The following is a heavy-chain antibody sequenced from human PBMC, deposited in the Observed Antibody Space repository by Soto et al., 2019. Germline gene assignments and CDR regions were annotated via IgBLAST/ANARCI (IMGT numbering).Heavy chain of an antibody. CDR3: ARDHIVVVPAAPSEFDP. D-gene: IGHD2-2*01. CDR2: ISSSSSYI. V-gene: IGHV3-21*01. J-gene: IGHJ5*02. Sequence: PGGSLRLSCAASGFTFSSYSMNWVRQAPGKGLEWVSSISSSSSYIYYADSVKGRFTISRDNAKNSLYLQMNSLRAEDTAVYYCARDHIVVVPAAPSEFDPWGQGTLVTVSS. CDR1: GFTFSSYS.